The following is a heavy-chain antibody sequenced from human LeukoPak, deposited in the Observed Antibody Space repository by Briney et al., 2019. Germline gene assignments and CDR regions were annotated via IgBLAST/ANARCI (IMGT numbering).Heavy chain of an antibody. D-gene: IGHD5-18*01. V-gene: IGHV1-69*04. CDR1: GGTFSSYA. J-gene: IGHJ6*02. CDR3: ARVSDQPADTAMAFRFYYYGMDV. CDR2: IIPILGIA. Sequence: SVKVSCKASGGTFSSYAISWVRQAPGQGLEWMGRIIPILGIANYAQKFQGRVTITADKSTSTAYMELSSLRSEDTAVYYCARVSDQPADTAMAFRFYYYGMDVWGQGTTVTVSS.